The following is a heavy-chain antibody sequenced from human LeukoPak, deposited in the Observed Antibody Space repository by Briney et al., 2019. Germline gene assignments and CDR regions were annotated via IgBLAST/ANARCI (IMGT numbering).Heavy chain of an antibody. V-gene: IGHV4-31*03. CDR1: GGSISSGGYY. CDR2: IYYSGST. Sequence: PSETLSLTCTVSGGSISSGGYYWSWIRQHPGKGLEWIGYIYYSGSTYYNPSLKSRVTISVDTSKNQFSLKLSSVTAADTAVYYCARDQRRGYFDWLLWGYYYYGMDVWGQGTTVTVSS. J-gene: IGHJ6*02. D-gene: IGHD3-9*01. CDR3: ARDQRRGYFDWLLWGYYYYGMDV.